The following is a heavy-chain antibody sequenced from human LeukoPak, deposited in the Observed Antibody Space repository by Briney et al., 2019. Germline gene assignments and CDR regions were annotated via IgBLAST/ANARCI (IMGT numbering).Heavy chain of an antibody. J-gene: IGHJ4*02. CDR2: ISYDGDNK. CDR3: ARGRSVVATSGYFDY. D-gene: IGHD5-12*01. Sequence: GGSLRLSCAASGFTFDDYAMHWVRQPPGKGLEWVATISYDGDNKYYAESLKGRFTLSRDNSKNTLYLLMNSLRAEDTSLYYCARGRSVVATSGYFDYWGQGTLVTVSS. CDR1: GFTFDDYA. V-gene: IGHV3-30-3*01.